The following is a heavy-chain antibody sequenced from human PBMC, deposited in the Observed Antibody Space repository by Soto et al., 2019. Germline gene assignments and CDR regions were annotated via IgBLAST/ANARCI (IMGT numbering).Heavy chain of an antibody. V-gene: IGHV3-21*01. Sequence: EVQLVESGGGLVKPGGSLRLSCAASGFTFSSYSMNWVRQAPGKGLEWVSSISSSSSDIYYADSVKGRFTISRDNAKNSLYLQMNSLRAEDTAVYYCARDGEYSSSWYNWFDPWGKGTLVTVSS. CDR3: ARDGEYSSSWYNWFDP. CDR1: GFTFSSYS. D-gene: IGHD6-13*01. CDR2: ISSSSSDI. J-gene: IGHJ5*02.